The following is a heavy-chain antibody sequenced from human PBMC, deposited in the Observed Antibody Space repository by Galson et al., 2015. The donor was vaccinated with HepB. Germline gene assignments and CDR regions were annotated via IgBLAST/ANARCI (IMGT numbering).Heavy chain of an antibody. Sequence: SLRLSCAASGFTFSSYAMHWVRQAPGKGLEWVAVISYDGSNKYYADSVKGRFTISRDNSKNTLYLQMNSLRAEDTAVYYCAREIGYYYDSSGYYYCYGMDVWGQGTTVTVSS. V-gene: IGHV3-30-3*01. CDR3: AREIGYYYDSSGYYYCYGMDV. CDR2: ISYDGSNK. J-gene: IGHJ6*02. CDR1: GFTFSSYA. D-gene: IGHD3-22*01.